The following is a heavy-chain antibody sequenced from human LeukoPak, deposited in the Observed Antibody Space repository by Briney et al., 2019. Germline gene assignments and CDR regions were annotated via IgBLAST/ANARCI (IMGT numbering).Heavy chain of an antibody. J-gene: IGHJ6*02. Sequence: GGSLRLSCADSGFTFSSYAMHWVRQAPGKGLEYVSAISSNGGSAYYANSVKGRFTISRDNSKNTLYLQMGSLRAEDMAVYYCARALGYCSGGGCYHYYYYGMDVWGQGTTVTVSS. V-gene: IGHV3-64*01. D-gene: IGHD2-15*01. CDR1: GFTFSSYA. CDR3: ARALGYCSGGGCYHYYYYGMDV. CDR2: ISSNGGSA.